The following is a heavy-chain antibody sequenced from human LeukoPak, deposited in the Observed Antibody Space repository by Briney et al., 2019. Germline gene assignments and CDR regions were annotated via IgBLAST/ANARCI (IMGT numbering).Heavy chain of an antibody. CDR2: ISSSSTNI. CDR3: VRNDGDNAFDI. D-gene: IGHD4-17*01. J-gene: IGHJ3*02. V-gene: IGHV3-48*01. Sequence: GGSLRLSCAASRFTFSTYSMNWVRQAPGRGLEWVSYISSSSTNIYYKDSVKGRFTISRDNAKNSLYLHMTSLRAEDTAVYYCVRNDGDNAFDIWGQGILVTVSS. CDR1: RFTFSTYS.